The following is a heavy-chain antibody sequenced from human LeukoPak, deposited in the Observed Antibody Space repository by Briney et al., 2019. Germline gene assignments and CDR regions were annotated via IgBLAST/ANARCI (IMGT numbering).Heavy chain of an antibody. CDR3: ATSADSGYDEDYYYYGMDV. CDR1: GGSISRGNW. D-gene: IGHD5-12*01. J-gene: IGHJ6*04. Sequence: SGTLSLTCAVSGGSISRGNWRSWVRQPPGTGLEWIGEIYRSGSTNYNPSLRSRVTISVDTSKNQFSLKLSSVSAADTAVYYCATSADSGYDEDYYYYGMDVWGEGTTVTVSS. V-gene: IGHV4-4*02. CDR2: IYRSGST.